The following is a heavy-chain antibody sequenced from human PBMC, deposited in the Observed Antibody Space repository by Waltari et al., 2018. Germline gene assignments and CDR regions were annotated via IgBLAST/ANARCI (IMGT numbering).Heavy chain of an antibody. V-gene: IGHV3-21*06. CDR2: ISGSGSHI. J-gene: IGHJ6*02. CDR3: ASRSPPARYNAMDF. CDR1: GITSSPYD. Sequence: EVQLVESGGGLVKPGGSLRLSCAASGITSSPYDINWVRQAPGKGLEWVSSISGSGSHIYYAASVRGRFTISRDNAQSSLYLQMDTLRAEDTAVYYCASRSPPARYNAMDFWGQGTTVTVSS. D-gene: IGHD2-2*01.